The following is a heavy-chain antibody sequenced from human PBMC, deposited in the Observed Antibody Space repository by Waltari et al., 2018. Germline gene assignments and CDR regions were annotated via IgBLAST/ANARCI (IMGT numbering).Heavy chain of an antibody. D-gene: IGHD1-26*01. CDR3: AKDSAVASVNYFDY. Sequence: EVQLLESGGGLVQPGGSLRLSCAASGFTFTSYALSWVRQAPGRGLEWVSGVTGGGTGIYYSQSVKGRFTISRDNSRNTIYLQMHSLRAEDTALYYCAKDSAVASVNYFDYWGQGTFVTVSS. J-gene: IGHJ4*02. CDR2: VTGGGTGI. V-gene: IGHV3-23*01. CDR1: GFTFTSYA.